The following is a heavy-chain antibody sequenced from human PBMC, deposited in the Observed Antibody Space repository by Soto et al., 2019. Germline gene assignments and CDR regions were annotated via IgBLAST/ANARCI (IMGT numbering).Heavy chain of an antibody. Sequence: QVQLVESGGGVVQPGRSPRLSCAASGFTFSSYAMHWVRQAPGKGLEWVAVISYDGSNKYYADSVKGRFTISRDNSKDTLYLQMNSLRAEDTAVYYCARGFGDFWSGYYNRNWDYGMDVWGQGTTVTVSS. CDR2: ISYDGSNK. J-gene: IGHJ6*02. V-gene: IGHV3-30-3*01. CDR3: ARGFGDFWSGYYNRNWDYGMDV. CDR1: GFTFSSYA. D-gene: IGHD3-3*01.